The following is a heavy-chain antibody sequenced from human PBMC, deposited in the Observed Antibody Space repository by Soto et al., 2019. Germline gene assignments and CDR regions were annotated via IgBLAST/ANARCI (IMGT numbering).Heavy chain of an antibody. CDR3: TRGRSMIANDDFEY. Sequence: QVQLVESGGGVVXXXXXXXXSCAASGFXXSSXXXHWVRQAPGKGLEWVAAMSFEGNSKYFAVSVKGRFKISRYTSKNTWSLEMESLVVEDSALYHCTRGRSMIANDDFEYWGQGTQVTVSS. J-gene: IGHJ4*02. D-gene: IGHD2-21*01. CDR1: GFXXSSXX. V-gene: IGHV3-30-3*01. CDR2: MSFEGNSK.